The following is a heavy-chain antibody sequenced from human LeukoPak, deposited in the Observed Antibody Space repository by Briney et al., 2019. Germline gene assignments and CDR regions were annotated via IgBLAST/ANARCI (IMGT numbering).Heavy chain of an antibody. CDR1: GASTSSAGHY. J-gene: IGHJ6*03. V-gene: IGHV4-61*02. CDR3: ARETPNFDLWGNSYYMDV. Sequence: SQTLSLTCTVSGASTSSAGHYWSWVRQPAGKGLEWIGRFYNSGSADYNPSLKTRVFISLDTSKNQFSLELNSVTAADTAVYFCARETPNFDLWGNSYYMDVWGKGTTVTVSS. D-gene: IGHD2-21*01. CDR2: FYNSGSA.